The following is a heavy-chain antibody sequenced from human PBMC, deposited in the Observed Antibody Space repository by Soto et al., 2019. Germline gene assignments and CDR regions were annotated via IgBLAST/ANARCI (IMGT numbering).Heavy chain of an antibody. D-gene: IGHD3-22*01. CDR1: GFTFSNAW. CDR3: TTEPNTMIGVVPPSDAFDI. Sequence: GGSLRLSCAASGFTFSNAWMSWVRQAPGKGLEWVGRIKSKTDGGTTDYAAPVKGRFTISRDDSKNTLYLQMNSLKTEDTAVYYGTTEPNTMIGVVPPSDAFDIWGQGTMVTVSS. CDR2: IKSKTDGGTT. J-gene: IGHJ3*02. V-gene: IGHV3-15*05.